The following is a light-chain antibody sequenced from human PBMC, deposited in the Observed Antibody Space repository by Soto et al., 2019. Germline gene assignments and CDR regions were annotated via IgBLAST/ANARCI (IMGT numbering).Light chain of an antibody. CDR1: QSVTSN. CDR3: QQRSSWPPIT. V-gene: IGKV3-15*01. J-gene: IGKJ5*01. CDR2: GGS. Sequence: ETVMTQSPDTLSVSPGERATLSCRASQSVTSNLAWYQQKPGQAPRLLIYGGSTRATGIPARFSGSGSGTEFTLTIRSLEPEDFAVYFCQQRSSWPPITFGQGTRLEIK.